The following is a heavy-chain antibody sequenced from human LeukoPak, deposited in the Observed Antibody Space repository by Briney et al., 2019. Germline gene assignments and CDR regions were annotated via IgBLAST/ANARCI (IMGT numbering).Heavy chain of an antibody. CDR2: INHSGST. CDR3: ARGPRGRYFDY. J-gene: IGHJ4*02. Sequence: IGEINHSGSTNYNPSLKSRVTISVDTSKNQFSLKLSSVTAADTAVYYCARGPRGRYFDYWGQGTLVTVSS. V-gene: IGHV4-34*01.